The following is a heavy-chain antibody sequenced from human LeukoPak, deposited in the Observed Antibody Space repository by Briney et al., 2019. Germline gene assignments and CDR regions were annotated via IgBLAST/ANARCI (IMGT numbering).Heavy chain of an antibody. J-gene: IGHJ4*02. CDR2: IIPILGIA. Sequence: GASVTVSCKASGGTFSSYAMSWVRQAPGQGLEWMGGIIPILGIANYAQKFEGRVTITAEKSTSTAYMELSRLRSDDTAVYYCARGGYSRGWSPGSNDYWGQGTLVTVSS. V-gene: IGHV1-69*04. D-gene: IGHD6-19*01. CDR1: GGTFSSYA. CDR3: ARGGYSRGWSPGSNDY.